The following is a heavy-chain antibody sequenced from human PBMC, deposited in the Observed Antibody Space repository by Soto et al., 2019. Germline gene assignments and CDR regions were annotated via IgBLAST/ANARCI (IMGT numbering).Heavy chain of an antibody. D-gene: IGHD6-19*01. Sequence: LSLTCTVSGYSISNGSYWAWIRQPPGKGPEWIASIYHGGTTFYNPSLKSRITISVDTPNNQFSLKLTSVTAADTAVYYCARVHVMVVAGSTFDYWGHGTLVTVSS. V-gene: IGHV4-38-2*02. J-gene: IGHJ4*01. CDR3: ARVHVMVVAGSTFDY. CDR1: GYSISNGSY. CDR2: IYHGGTT.